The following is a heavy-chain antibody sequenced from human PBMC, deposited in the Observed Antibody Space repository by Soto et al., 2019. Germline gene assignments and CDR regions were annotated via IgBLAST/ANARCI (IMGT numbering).Heavy chain of an antibody. CDR3: AKAKSTAWFFYDS. J-gene: IGHJ4*02. D-gene: IGHD2-21*02. V-gene: IGHV3-23*01. CDR2: ITANGASA. Sequence: EVQLLESGGGLVQPGESLRLSCTAPEFSFSSNALGLVRLPPGKGLEWVSGITANGASAYNADSVKGRFTVSRDNSRNTLFLQMNSLRAEDTAVYYCAKAKSTAWFFYDSWGQGTLVTVSS. CDR1: EFSFSSNA.